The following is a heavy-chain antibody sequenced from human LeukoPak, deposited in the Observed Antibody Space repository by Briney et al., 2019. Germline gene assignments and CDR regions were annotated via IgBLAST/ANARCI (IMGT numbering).Heavy chain of an antibody. D-gene: IGHD6-13*01. V-gene: IGHV4-59*08. CDR2: IYYGGTS. CDR1: VGSISSYY. Sequence: SDTLSLTCTVSVGSISSYYWSWIREPPGKGLEGIGYIYYGGTSNYNPSLKSRFTISVDSSKNQSSLKLSSVPAADTAVYYGARHPPSSWYYFDYWGPGTLVTVSS. J-gene: IGHJ4*02. CDR3: ARHPPSSWYYFDY.